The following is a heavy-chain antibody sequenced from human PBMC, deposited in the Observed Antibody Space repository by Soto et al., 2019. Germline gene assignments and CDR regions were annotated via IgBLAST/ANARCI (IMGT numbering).Heavy chain of an antibody. CDR2: IYYSGST. CDR1: VDSVRTYY. Sequence: QVQLQESGPGLVKPSETLSLTCSVSVDSVRTYYWNWIRQPPGGGLEWIGHIYYSGSTNYNPSLQRRVTMSVDTSKNHFSLKLSSVTAADTAVYYCARAGTSTWYFDLWGRGTLVIVSS. D-gene: IGHD1-1*01. J-gene: IGHJ2*01. V-gene: IGHV4-59*02. CDR3: ARAGTSTWYFDL.